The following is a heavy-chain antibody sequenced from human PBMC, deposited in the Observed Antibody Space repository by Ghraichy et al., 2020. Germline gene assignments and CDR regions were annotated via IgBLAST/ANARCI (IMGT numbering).Heavy chain of an antibody. D-gene: IGHD5-12*01. V-gene: IGHV3-33*01. CDR2: IWYDGSNK. CDR3: SSDPVPIGYDRVYYFDY. J-gene: IGHJ4*02. Sequence: GGSLRLSCAASGFTFSSYGMHWVRQAPGKGLEWVAVIWYDGSNKYYADSVKGRFTISRDNSKNTLYLQMNSLRAEDTAVYYCSSDPVPIGYDRVYYFDYWVQGTLVTVSS. CDR1: GFTFSSYG.